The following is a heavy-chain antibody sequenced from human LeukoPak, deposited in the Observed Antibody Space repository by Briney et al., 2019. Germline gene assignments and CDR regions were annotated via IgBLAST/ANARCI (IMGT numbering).Heavy chain of an antibody. D-gene: IGHD3-9*01. CDR2: IYSGGST. Sequence: SXRLSCAASGFTVSSNYMSWVRQAXGKGLEWVSVIYSGGSTYYSDSVKGRFTISRDNSKNTMYLQMNSLRAEDTAVYYCARDIRGYDILTGYYGGYYYYGMDVWGQGTTVTVSS. J-gene: IGHJ6*02. CDR3: ARDIRGYDILTGYYGGYYYYGMDV. CDR1: GFTVSSNY. V-gene: IGHV3-53*01.